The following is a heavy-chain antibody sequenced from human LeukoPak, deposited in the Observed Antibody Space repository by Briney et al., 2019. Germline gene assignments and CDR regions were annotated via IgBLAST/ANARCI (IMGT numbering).Heavy chain of an antibody. CDR1: GFTFSSYS. J-gene: IGHJ6*04. V-gene: IGHV3-21*01. Sequence: PGRSLRLSCAASGFTFSSYSMNWVRQAPGKGLEWVSSISSSSSYIYYADSVKGRFTISRDNAKNSLYLQMNSLRAEDTAVYYCARDRDRTTSSGWYMGSPMDVWGKGTTVTVSS. CDR2: ISSSSSYI. CDR3: ARDRDRTTSSGWYMGSPMDV. D-gene: IGHD6-19*01.